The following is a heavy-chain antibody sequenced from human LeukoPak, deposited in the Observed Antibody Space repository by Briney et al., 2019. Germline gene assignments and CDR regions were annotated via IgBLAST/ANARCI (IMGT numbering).Heavy chain of an antibody. CDR2: LSGSGGNT. J-gene: IGHJ4*02. D-gene: IGHD3-22*01. CDR3: AKGSYYYDSADYFDY. V-gene: IGHV3-23*01. CDR1: GFTFSSYA. Sequence: QPGGSLRLSCAASGFTFSSYAMSWVRQAPGKGLEWVSTLSGSGGNTYYPDSVKGRVTISRDNSKNTLYLQMNSLRAEDTAVYHCAKGSYYYDSADYFDYWGQGTLVTVSS.